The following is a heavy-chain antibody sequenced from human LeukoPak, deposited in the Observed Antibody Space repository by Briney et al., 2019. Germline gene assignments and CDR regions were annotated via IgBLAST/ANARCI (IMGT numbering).Heavy chain of an antibody. CDR3: ARGYCSGGSCYKTLDP. Sequence: ASVKVSCKASGYTFTSYGITWVRQAPGQGLEWMGWISAYNGNTNYAQKLQGRVTVTTDTSTSTAYMELGSLRSEDTAVYYCARGYCSGGSCYKTLDPWGQGTLVTVSS. V-gene: IGHV1-18*01. D-gene: IGHD2-15*01. J-gene: IGHJ5*02. CDR2: ISAYNGNT. CDR1: GYTFTSYG.